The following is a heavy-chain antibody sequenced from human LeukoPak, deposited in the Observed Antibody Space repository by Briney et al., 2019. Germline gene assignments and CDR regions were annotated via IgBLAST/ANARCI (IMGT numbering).Heavy chain of an antibody. V-gene: IGHV3-7*01. CDR2: VKQDGSEK. Sequence: GGSLRLSCEASEFTFSNYWMSWVRQAPGKGLEWVANVKQDGSEKYYVDSVKGRFTISRDNAKNSLYLQMNSLRVEDTAIYYCATYTSINGRELQHWGQGTLVTVSS. CDR1: EFTFSNYW. CDR3: ATYTSINGRELQH. J-gene: IGHJ1*01. D-gene: IGHD2-8*01.